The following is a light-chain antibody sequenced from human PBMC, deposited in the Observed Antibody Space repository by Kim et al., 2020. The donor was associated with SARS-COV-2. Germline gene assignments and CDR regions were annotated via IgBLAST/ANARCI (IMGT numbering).Light chain of an antibody. J-gene: IGLJ1*01. CDR2: QDS. Sequence: SYELTQPPSVSVSTGQTASITCSGDKLGDKYACWYQQKPGQSPVLVIYQDSKRPSGIPERFSGSNSGNTATLTISGTQAMDEADYYCQAWDSSTGGVFGTGTKVIVL. CDR3: QAWDSSTGGV. CDR1: KLGDKY. V-gene: IGLV3-1*01.